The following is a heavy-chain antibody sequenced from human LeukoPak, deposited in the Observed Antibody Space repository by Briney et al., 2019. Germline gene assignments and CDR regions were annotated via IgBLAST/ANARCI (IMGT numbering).Heavy chain of an antibody. V-gene: IGHV3-30*18. CDR3: AKMSAGSGSYQEPFDY. D-gene: IGHD3-10*01. J-gene: IGHJ4*02. Sequence: GRSLRLSCAASGFTFSSYGMHWVRQAPGKGLEWVGVISYDGSNKYYADSVKGRFTISRDNSKNPLYLQMNSLRAEDTAVYYCAKMSAGSGSYQEPFDYWGQGTLVTVSS. CDR2: ISYDGSNK. CDR1: GFTFSSYG.